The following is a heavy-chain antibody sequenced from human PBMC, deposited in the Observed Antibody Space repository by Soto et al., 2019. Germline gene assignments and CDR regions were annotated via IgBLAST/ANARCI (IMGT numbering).Heavy chain of an antibody. J-gene: IGHJ2*01. Sequence: QVQLVQSGAEVKKPGSSVKVSRKDSGGTFSSYAISWVRQAPGQGLEWMGGIIPIFGTANYAQKFQGRVTITADESTSTGYMVLSSLRSEDTAVYYCARDRLYCGGDCYSVGYLDLWGRGTQVTVSS. CDR3: ARDRLYCGGDCYSVGYLDL. D-gene: IGHD2-21*02. CDR1: GGTFSSYA. CDR2: IIPIFGTA. V-gene: IGHV1-69*01.